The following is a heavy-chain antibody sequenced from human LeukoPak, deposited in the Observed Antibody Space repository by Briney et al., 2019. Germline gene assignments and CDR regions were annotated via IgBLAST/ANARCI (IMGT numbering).Heavy chain of an antibody. CDR2: ISSSSSYI. D-gene: IGHD2-2*01. V-gene: IGHV3-21*01. CDR1: GFTFSSYS. Sequence: PGGSLRLSCAASGFTFSSYSMNWVRQAPGKGLEWVSSISSSSSYIYYADSVKGRFTISRDNAKNSLYLQMNSLRAEDTAVYYCARDVCSSTSCSSYGMDVWGQGTTVTVSS. CDR3: ARDVCSSTSCSSYGMDV. J-gene: IGHJ6*02.